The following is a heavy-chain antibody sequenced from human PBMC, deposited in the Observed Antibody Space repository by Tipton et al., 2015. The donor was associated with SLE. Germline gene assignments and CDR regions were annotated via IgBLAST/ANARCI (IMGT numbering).Heavy chain of an antibody. D-gene: IGHD5-24*01. Sequence: TLSLTCAVYGGSFSGYYWSWIRQPPGKGLEWIGEINHSGSTNYNPSLKSRVTISVDTSKNQFSLKLSSVTAADTAVYYCAGAPLGSITGFDFWGHGTLVTVSS. V-gene: IGHV4-34*01. CDR2: INHSGST. CDR3: AGAPLGSITGFDF. J-gene: IGHJ4*01. CDR1: GGSFSGYY.